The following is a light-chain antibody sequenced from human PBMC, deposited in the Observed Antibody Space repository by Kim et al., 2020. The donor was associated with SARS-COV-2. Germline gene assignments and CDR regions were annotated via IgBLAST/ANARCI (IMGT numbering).Light chain of an antibody. J-gene: IGLJ3*02. CDR2: ANV. CDR3: QSYDRSLSSWV. V-gene: IGLV1-40*01. Sequence: QPVLTQPPSVSGAPGQRVIISCTGSSSNIGAGFAVHWYQQLPGTTPKLLIYANVNRPSGVADRFSGSQSGASASLAITGLQPEDDADYYCQSYDRSLSSWVFGGGTQLTVL. CDR1: SSNIGAGFA.